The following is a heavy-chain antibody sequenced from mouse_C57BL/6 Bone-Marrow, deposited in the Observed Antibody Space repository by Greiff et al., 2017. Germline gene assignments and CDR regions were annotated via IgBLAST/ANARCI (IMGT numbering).Heavy chain of an antibody. Sequence: DVQLQQSGAELVRPGASVKLSCTASGFNIKDDYMPWVQQRPEQGLEWIGWIDPENGDTEYASKFQGKDTITADTSSNTAYLQISSLTSEDTAVYYCTAELYYRKRYYAMDYGGQGTAVTVSS. V-gene: IGHV14-4*01. CDR1: GFNIKDDY. CDR3: TAELYYRKRYYAMDY. CDR2: IDPENGDT. D-gene: IGHD2-14*01. J-gene: IGHJ4*01.